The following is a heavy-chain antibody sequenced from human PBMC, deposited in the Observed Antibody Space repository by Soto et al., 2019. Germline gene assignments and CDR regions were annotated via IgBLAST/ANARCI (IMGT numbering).Heavy chain of an antibody. CDR3: ARDRGVAPPVAGNTHYYYYMDV. J-gene: IGHJ6*03. V-gene: IGHV1-18*01. CDR1: GYSFTNYG. CDR2: ISAFNGNT. D-gene: IGHD6-19*01. Sequence: QDQLVQSGAEVKKPGASVTVSCKASGYSFTNYGVTWVRQAPGQGLEWMGCISAFNGNTHYAQNLQGRVTMTTDASTSTAYMELRSLRSDDTDVYYCARDRGVAPPVAGNTHYYYYMDVWGKGTTVTVSS.